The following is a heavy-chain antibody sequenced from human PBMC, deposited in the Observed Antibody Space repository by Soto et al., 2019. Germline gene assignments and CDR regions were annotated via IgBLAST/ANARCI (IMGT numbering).Heavy chain of an antibody. CDR3: AKWSYLDY. Sequence: PGGSVRLSCTTSGFSFASFAMTWVRQAPGKGLEWVATISGSDGKTYYADSVKGRFSISRDTSRNTLYLQMNSLRADDTAIYYCAKWSYLDYWGQGTRVTVSS. J-gene: IGHJ4*02. CDR1: GFSFASFA. D-gene: IGHD3-3*01. CDR2: ISGSDGKT. V-gene: IGHV3-23*01.